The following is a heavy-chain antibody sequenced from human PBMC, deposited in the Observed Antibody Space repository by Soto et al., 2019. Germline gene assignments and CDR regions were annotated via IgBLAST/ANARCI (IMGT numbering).Heavy chain of an antibody. D-gene: IGHD2-2*01. CDR3: ARSNIRHCSSPSCSGAFQH. CDR1: GGSFSGYY. J-gene: IGHJ1*01. V-gene: IGHV4-34*01. Sequence: PSETLSLTCAVYGGSFSGYYWSWIRQPPGKGLEWIGEINHSGSTNYNPSLKSRVTISVDMSKNQFSLKLSSVTAADTAVYYCARSNIRHCSSPSCSGAFQHWGQGTLVTVSS. CDR2: INHSGST.